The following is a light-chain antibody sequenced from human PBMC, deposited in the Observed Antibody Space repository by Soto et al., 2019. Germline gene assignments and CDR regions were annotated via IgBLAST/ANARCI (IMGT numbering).Light chain of an antibody. CDR1: QSISTR. V-gene: IGKV1-5*01. CDR2: DAS. Sequence: IPMIQSASTRTASVWDRVTITCRASQSISTRLAWYQQKPGKAPKLLIYDASSLESGVPSRFSGSASGTEFTLTISSLQPDDFATYYCQQYNSYSTFGQGTKMDIK. J-gene: IGKJ1*01. CDR3: QQYNSYST.